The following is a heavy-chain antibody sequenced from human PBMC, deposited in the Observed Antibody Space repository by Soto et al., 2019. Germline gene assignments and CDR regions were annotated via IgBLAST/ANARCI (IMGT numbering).Heavy chain of an antibody. Sequence: SVKDSCEASGGSFSNFGISWVRQAPGQGLEWMGGIVPVFGRPNYAQRFRGRLTITADESTSTGYMELISLRSDDTAVYYCAREGSGYNFWGQGTQVTVS. CDR1: GGSFSNFG. D-gene: IGHD5-12*01. J-gene: IGHJ4*02. V-gene: IGHV1-69*01. CDR3: AREGSGYNF. CDR2: IVPVFGRP.